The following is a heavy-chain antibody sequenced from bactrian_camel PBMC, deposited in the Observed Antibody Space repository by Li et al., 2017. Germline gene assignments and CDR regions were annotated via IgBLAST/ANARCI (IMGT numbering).Heavy chain of an antibody. CDR1: GYTYSGYC. D-gene: IGHD5*01. Sequence: DVQLVESGGGSVQAGGSLRLSCLASGYTYSGYCMGWFRQAPGKEREGVAAIAGGDGSTYYADSVKGRFTISRDNAKNTLYLQMNSLKPEDTAVYYCARGWDWSTDWGQGTQVTVS. V-gene: IGHV3S31*01. CDR3: ARGWDWSTD. J-gene: IGHJ4*01. CDR2: IAGGDGST.